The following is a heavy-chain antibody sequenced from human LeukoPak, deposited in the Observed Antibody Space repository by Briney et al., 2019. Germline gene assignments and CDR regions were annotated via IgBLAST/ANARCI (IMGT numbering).Heavy chain of an antibody. V-gene: IGHV1-8*03. Sequence: ASVKVSCKPSGYTFTNYDINWVRQATGQGLEWMGWINPKSGRTGYAQKFQGRVTFTRNTSISTAYMELNNLRSDDTAVYYCATGSAAAGHYGMDVWGQGTTVTVSS. CDR1: GYTFTNYD. D-gene: IGHD6-13*01. CDR3: ATGSAAAGHYGMDV. J-gene: IGHJ6*02. CDR2: INPKSGRT.